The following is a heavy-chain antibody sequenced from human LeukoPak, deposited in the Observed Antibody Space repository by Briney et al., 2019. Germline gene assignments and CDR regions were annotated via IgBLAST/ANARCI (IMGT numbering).Heavy chain of an antibody. Sequence: GGSLRLSCAASRFTVSSNYMSWVRQAPGKGLEWVSVIYSGGSTYYADSVKGRFTISRDNSKNTLYLQMNSLRAEDTAVYYCARGLNTGGYDAFDIWGQGTMVTVSS. CDR1: RFTVSSNY. CDR2: IYSGGST. V-gene: IGHV3-66*01. D-gene: IGHD3-16*01. CDR3: ARGLNTGGYDAFDI. J-gene: IGHJ3*02.